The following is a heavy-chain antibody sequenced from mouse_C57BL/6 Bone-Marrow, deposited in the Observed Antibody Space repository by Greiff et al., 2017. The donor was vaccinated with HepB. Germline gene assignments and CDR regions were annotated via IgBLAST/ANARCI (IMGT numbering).Heavy chain of an antibody. CDR2: ISSGSSTI. J-gene: IGHJ2*01. V-gene: IGHV5-17*01. CDR1: GFTFSDYG. D-gene: IGHD1-1*01. CDR3: ARGFITTVVDY. Sequence: DVHLVESGGGLVKPGGSLKLSCAASGFTFSDYGMHWVRQAPEKGLEWVAYISSGSSTIYYADTVKGRFTISRDNAKNTLFLQMTSLRSEDTAMYYCARGFITTVVDYWGQGTTLTVSS.